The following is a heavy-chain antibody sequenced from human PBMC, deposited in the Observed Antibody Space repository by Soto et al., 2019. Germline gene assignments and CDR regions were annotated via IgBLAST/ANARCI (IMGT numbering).Heavy chain of an antibody. D-gene: IGHD3-3*01. CDR3: AKDGPHYDF. J-gene: IGHJ4*02. CDR1: GFTVSSKY. V-gene: IGHV3-66*02. CDR2: IQSGGPT. Sequence: PGGSLRLSCAASGFTVSSKYMSWVRQAPGKGLEWVSLIQSGGPTYYADSVKGRFTISRDNSKNTLYLQMNSLRAEDTAVYYCAKDGPHYDFWGQGTLVTVSS.